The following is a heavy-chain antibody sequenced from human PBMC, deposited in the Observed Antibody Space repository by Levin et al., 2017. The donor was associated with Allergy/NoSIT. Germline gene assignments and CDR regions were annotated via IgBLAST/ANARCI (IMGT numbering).Heavy chain of an antibody. Sequence: GESLKISCAASGFTFSSYDMSWVRQAPGKGLEWVSAIRGSGGSTYYADSVKGRFTISRDNSKKTVFLQMNSLRAEDTAVYYCAPGIAVTGSPTDYWGQGTLVTVSS. CDR2: IRGSGGST. CDR3: APGIAVTGSPTDY. D-gene: IGHD6-19*01. J-gene: IGHJ4*02. V-gene: IGHV3-23*01. CDR1: GFTFSSYD.